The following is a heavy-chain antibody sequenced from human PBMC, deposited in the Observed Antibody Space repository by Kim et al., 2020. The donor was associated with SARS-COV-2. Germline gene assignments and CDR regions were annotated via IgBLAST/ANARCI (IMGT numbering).Heavy chain of an antibody. V-gene: IGHV3-23*01. J-gene: IGHJ4*02. Sequence: GGSLRLSCAASGFTFSSSAMSWVRQAPGKGLEWVSSISNSGANTEYADSVKGRFSISRDNSKKTMDLQMNSLRVEDTAVYYCAKNQWAHYNWGQGTLVNV. CDR3: AKNQWAHYN. D-gene: IGHD1-26*01. CDR1: GFTFSSSA. CDR2: ISNSGANT.